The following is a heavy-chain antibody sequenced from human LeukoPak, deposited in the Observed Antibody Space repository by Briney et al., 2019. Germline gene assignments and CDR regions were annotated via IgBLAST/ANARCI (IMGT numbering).Heavy chain of an antibody. Sequence: GASVKVSCKASGYTFTSYDINWVRQATGQGLEWMGWMNPNSGNTGYAQKFQGRVTMTRNTSIGTAYMEPSSLRSEDTAVYYCARRIAAAGTDHFLAYWGQGTLVTVSS. CDR1: GYTFTSYD. CDR3: ARRIAAAGTDHFLAY. CDR2: MNPNSGNT. J-gene: IGHJ4*02. V-gene: IGHV1-8*01. D-gene: IGHD6-13*01.